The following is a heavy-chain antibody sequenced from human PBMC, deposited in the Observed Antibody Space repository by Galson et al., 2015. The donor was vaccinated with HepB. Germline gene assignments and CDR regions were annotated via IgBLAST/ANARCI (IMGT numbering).Heavy chain of an antibody. Sequence: CLRLSCAASGFTLSSYDMHWVRQVTGKGLEWVSTIGTLGDTYYQGSVKGRFTISKENAKNSLYLQMNSLTAGDTAVYYCARVGFSLIGSQLYYYGMDVWGQGTTVTVSS. D-gene: IGHD2-2*01. J-gene: IGHJ6*02. V-gene: IGHV3-13*04. CDR2: IGTLGDT. CDR1: GFTLSSYD. CDR3: ARVGFSLIGSQLYYYGMDV.